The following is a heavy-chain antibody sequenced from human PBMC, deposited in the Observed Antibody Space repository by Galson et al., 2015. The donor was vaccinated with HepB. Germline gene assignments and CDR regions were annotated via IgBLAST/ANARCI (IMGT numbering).Heavy chain of an antibody. J-gene: IGHJ6*02. CDR1: GYSFTSYW. CDR2: IYPGDSDT. V-gene: IGHV5-51*01. Sequence: QSGAEVKKPGESLKISCKGSGYSFTSYWIGWVRQMPGKGLEWMGIIYPGDSDTRYSPSFQGQVTISADKSISTAYLQWSSLKASDTAMYYCARHFAAAAGYYYYYGMDVWGQGTTVTVSS. CDR3: ARHFAAAAGYYYYYGMDV. D-gene: IGHD6-13*01.